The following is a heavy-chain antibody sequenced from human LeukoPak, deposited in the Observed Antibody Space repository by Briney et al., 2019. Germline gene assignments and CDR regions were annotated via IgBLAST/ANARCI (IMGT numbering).Heavy chain of an antibody. V-gene: IGHV4-34*01. CDR2: INARGDT. J-gene: IGHJ5*02. CDR3: ARGQVPAARGYNWFDP. D-gene: IGHD2-2*01. CDR1: GWSFNDYY. Sequence: SETLSLTCAVYGWSFNDYYWNWIRQPPGKGLEWIGEINARGDTNYNPSLKSRVTISVDTSKKQFSLRLTSMIAADTAPYYCARGQVPAARGYNWFDPWGQGTLVTVSS.